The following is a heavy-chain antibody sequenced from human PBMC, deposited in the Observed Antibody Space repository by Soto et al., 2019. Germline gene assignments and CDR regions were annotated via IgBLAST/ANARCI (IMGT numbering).Heavy chain of an antibody. D-gene: IGHD4-17*01. Sequence: PSETLSLTCTVSGGSISSGGYYWSWIRQHPGKGLEWIGYIYYSGSTYYNPSLKSRVTISVDTSKNQFSLKLSSVTAADTAVYYCARESCYGDYTNWFDPWGQGTLVTVSS. V-gene: IGHV4-31*03. CDR1: GGSISSGGYY. CDR3: ARESCYGDYTNWFDP. J-gene: IGHJ5*02. CDR2: IYYSGST.